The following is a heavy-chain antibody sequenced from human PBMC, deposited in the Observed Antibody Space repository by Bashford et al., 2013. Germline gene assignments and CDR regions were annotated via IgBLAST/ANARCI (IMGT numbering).Heavy chain of an antibody. V-gene: IGHV3-23*01. CDR2: ISGSGGST. Sequence: GGSLRLSCAASGFTFSSYAMSWVRQAPGKGLEWVSAISGSGGSTYYADSVKGRFTISRDNSKNTLYLQMNSLRAEDTAVYYCAKAPIFGVVIGRYFDLWGRGTLVTVSS. J-gene: IGHJ2*01. CDR1: GFTFSSYA. D-gene: IGHD3-3*01. CDR3: AKAPIFGVVIGRYFDL.